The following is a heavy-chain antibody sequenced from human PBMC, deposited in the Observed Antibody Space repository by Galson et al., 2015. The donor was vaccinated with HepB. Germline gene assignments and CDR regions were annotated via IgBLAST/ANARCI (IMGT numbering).Heavy chain of an antibody. CDR2: IIPILGIA. CDR1: GGTFSSYT. D-gene: IGHD1-26*01. Sequence: SVKVSCKASGGTFSSYTISWVRQAPGQGLEWMGRIIPILGIANYAQKFQGRVTITADKSTSTAYMELSSLRSEDTAVYYCARSYYDDPELYGMDVWGQGTTVTVSS. J-gene: IGHJ6*02. CDR3: ARSYYDDPELYGMDV. V-gene: IGHV1-69*02.